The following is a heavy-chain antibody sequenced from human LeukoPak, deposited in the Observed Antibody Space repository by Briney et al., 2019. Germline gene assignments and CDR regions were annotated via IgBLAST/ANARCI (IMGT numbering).Heavy chain of an antibody. D-gene: IGHD1-1*01. J-gene: IGHJ4*02. V-gene: IGHV4-61*02. CDR1: GGSISSGTYS. CDR2: VYTTGTT. Sequence: PSETLSLTCTVSGGSISSGTYSWSWIRQPAVKGLEWIGRVYTTGTTNYKPSLKSRVTISLDTAKNQLSLKLSSVTAADTALYYCARTTTTGTTPFDYWGQGALVAVSS. CDR3: ARTTTTGTTPFDY.